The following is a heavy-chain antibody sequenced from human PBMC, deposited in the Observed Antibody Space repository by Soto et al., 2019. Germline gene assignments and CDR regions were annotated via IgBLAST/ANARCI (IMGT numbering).Heavy chain of an antibody. J-gene: IGHJ3*02. CDR2: IYSGGST. CDR3: ARVIVLMVYAIPHAFDI. V-gene: IGHV3-66*01. CDR1: GFTVSSNY. Sequence: PGGSLRLSCAASGFTVSSNYMSWVRQAPGKGLEWVSVIYSGGSTYYADSVKGRFTISRDNSKNTLYLQMNSLRAEDTAVYYCARVIVLMVYAIPHAFDIWGQGTMVTVSS. D-gene: IGHD2-8*01.